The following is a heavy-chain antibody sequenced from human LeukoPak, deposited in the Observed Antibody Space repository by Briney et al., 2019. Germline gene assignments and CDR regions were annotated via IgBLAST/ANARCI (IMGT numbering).Heavy chain of an antibody. CDR1: GFTFRDYD. Sequence: GGSLRLSCAASGFTFRDYDMTWIRQAPGKGLEWVSYISSSDTTMYNADSVKGRFTISRDNAKNSLYLQMDSLRAEDTAVYYCARAPTYGPGSSFDYWGQGTLVTVSS. D-gene: IGHD3-10*01. J-gene: IGHJ4*02. CDR3: ARAPTYGPGSSFDY. V-gene: IGHV3-11*01. CDR2: ISSSDTTM.